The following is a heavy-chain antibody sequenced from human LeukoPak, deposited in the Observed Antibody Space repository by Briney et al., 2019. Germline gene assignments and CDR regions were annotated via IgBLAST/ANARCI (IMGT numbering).Heavy chain of an antibody. J-gene: IGHJ5*02. D-gene: IGHD2-2*01. CDR2: INPNSGGT. V-gene: IGHV1-2*02. Sequence: ASVKVSCKASGYTFTGYYMHWVRQAPGQGLEWMGWINPNSGGTNYTQKFQGRVTMTRDTSISTAYMELSRLRSDDTAVYYCARTYCSSTSCYWTFDPWGQGTLVTVSS. CDR1: GYTFTGYY. CDR3: ARTYCSSTSCYWTFDP.